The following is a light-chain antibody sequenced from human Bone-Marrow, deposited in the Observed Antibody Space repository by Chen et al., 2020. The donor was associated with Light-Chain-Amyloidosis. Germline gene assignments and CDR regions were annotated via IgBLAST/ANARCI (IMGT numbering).Light chain of an antibody. Sequence: SYFLTQPPSVSVAPGQTARITCEGNNIGSKPVHWYQQTPGQAPLLVVYDDSDRPSGIPERLSGSNSGNTATLTISRVEAGDEADYYCQVWDRSSDRPVFGGGTKLTVL. CDR3: QVWDRSSDRPV. CDR1: NIGSKP. V-gene: IGLV3-21*02. J-gene: IGLJ3*02. CDR2: DDS.